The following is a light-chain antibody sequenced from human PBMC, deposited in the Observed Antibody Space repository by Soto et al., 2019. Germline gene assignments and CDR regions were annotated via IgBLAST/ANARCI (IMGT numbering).Light chain of an antibody. CDR1: QSVSSY. V-gene: IGKV3-11*01. Sequence: EIVLTQSPATLSVSPGERATLSCRASQSVSSYLAWYQQKPGQAPRLLIYDASNRATGIPARFSGSGSGTDFTLTISTLEPEDSAVYYCQHRSNLPLTFGGGTKVEIK. CDR3: QHRSNLPLT. J-gene: IGKJ4*01. CDR2: DAS.